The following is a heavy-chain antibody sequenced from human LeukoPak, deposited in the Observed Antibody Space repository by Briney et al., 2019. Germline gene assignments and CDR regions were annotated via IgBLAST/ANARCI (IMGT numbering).Heavy chain of an antibody. V-gene: IGHV6-1*01. Sequence: SQTPSLTCAISGDSVSSNNAAWNWIRQPPSRGLEWLGRTYYRSKWFNDYAVSVKSRIAIYPDTSKNQFSLHLNSVTPEDTAVYYCARDHYGTSLFDYWGQGTLVTVSS. CDR1: GDSVSSNNAA. CDR3: ARDHYGTSLFDY. CDR2: TYYRSKWFN. D-gene: IGHD3-10*01. J-gene: IGHJ4*02.